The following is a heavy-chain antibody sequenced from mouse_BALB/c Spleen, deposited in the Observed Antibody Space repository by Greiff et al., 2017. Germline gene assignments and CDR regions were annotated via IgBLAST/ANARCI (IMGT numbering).Heavy chain of an antibody. CDR1: GFSFSSYT. CDR2: ISRGGSYT. V-gene: IGHV5-6-4*01. Sequence: EVMLVESGAGLVKPARSLSLTCAASGFSFSSYTMSWVRQTPAKRLEWVATISRGGSYTYYPDSVKGRFTISRDSAKNTLYLQMSSLKSEDTAMYYCTRDPDYYRYGYFDYWGQGTTLTVSS. J-gene: IGHJ2*01. D-gene: IGHD2-14*01. CDR3: TRDPDYYRYGYFDY.